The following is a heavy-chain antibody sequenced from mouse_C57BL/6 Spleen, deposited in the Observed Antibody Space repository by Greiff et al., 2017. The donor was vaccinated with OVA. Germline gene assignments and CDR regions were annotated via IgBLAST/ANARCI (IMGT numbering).Heavy chain of an antibody. V-gene: IGHV2-9-1*01. CDR3: AKYGSSPLYAMDY. Sequence: VQLQQSGPGLVAPSQSLSITCTVSGFSLTSYAISWVRQPPGKGLEWLGVIWTGGGTNYNSALKSRLSISKDNSKSQVFLKMNSLQTDDTARYYCAKYGSSPLYAMDYWGQGTSVTVSS. J-gene: IGHJ4*01. CDR1: GFSLTSYA. D-gene: IGHD1-1*01. CDR2: IWTGGGT.